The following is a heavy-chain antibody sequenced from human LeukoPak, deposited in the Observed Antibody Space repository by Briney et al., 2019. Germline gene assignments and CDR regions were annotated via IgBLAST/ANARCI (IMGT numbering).Heavy chain of an antibody. CDR3: AREIAVAGTWYFDL. D-gene: IGHD6-19*01. V-gene: IGHV3-13*01. Sequence: GGSLRLSCAASGFTFSSYDMHWVRQATGKGLEWVSGISTAGETNYPGSVKGRFTISRESAKNSVYLQMNSPRAGDTAVYCAREIAVAGTWYFDLWGRGTLVTVSS. CDR1: GFTFSSYD. J-gene: IGHJ2*01. CDR2: ISTAGET.